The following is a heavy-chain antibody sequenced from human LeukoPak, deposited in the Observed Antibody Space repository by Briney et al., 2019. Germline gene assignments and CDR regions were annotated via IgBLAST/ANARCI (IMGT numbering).Heavy chain of an antibody. CDR1: GDTFSSYA. Sequence: ASVKVSCKASGDTFSSYAISWVRQAPGQGLEWMRGIIPIFGTANYAQKFQGRVTITTDESTSTAYMELSSLRSEDTAVYYCARGRIAVANNWFDPWGQGTLVTVSS. J-gene: IGHJ5*02. CDR2: IIPIFGTA. V-gene: IGHV1-69*05. D-gene: IGHD6-19*01. CDR3: ARGRIAVANNWFDP.